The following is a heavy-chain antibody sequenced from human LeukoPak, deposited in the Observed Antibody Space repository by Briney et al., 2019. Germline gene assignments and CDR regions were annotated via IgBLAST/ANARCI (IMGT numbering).Heavy chain of an antibody. J-gene: IGHJ5*02. CDR3: ARNSGGFWSGYYVWFDP. D-gene: IGHD3-3*01. V-gene: IGHV3-53*01. CDR1: GFTVSSNY. CDR2: IYSGGST. Sequence: GGSLRLSCAASGFTVSSNYMSWVRQAPGKGLEWVSAIYSGGSTYYADSVKGRFTISRDNSKNTLYLQMNSLRAEDTAVYYCARNSGGFWSGYYVWFDPWGQGTLVTVSS.